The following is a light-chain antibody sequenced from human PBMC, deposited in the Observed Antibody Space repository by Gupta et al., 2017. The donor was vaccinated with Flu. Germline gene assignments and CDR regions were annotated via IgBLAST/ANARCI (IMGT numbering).Light chain of an antibody. V-gene: IGKV1-5*03. CDR2: KAS. Sequence: DVQLTQSPSTLPASVGVRVSISCRASQNINMLLAWYQQKPGKAPNLLIYKASALASEVPSRFSGSGSGTEFILTISSLQPDDFATYYCQQYDNYPLTFGGGTKVEIK. CDR1: QNINML. J-gene: IGKJ4*01. CDR3: QQYDNYPLT.